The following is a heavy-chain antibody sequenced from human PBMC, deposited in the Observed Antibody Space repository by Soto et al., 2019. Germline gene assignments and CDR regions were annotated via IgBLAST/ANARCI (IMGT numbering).Heavy chain of an antibody. V-gene: IGHV1-69*01. CDR1: GGTFSSYA. Sequence: QVQLVQSGAEVKKPGSSVKVSCKASGGTFSSYAISWVRQAPGQGLEWMGGIIPIFGTANYAQKFQGRVTITADESTRTAYMELSSLRSEDTAVYYCARGRSDSSSWYGTIDYWGQGTLVTVSS. J-gene: IGHJ4*02. CDR3: ARGRSDSSSWYGTIDY. CDR2: IIPIFGTA. D-gene: IGHD6-13*01.